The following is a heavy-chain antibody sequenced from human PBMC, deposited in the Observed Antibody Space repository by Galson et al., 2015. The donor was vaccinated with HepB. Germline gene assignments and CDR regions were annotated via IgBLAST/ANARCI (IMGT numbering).Heavy chain of an antibody. D-gene: IGHD3-16*01. CDR3: AKPSTTATTRGGLTAPFDH. Sequence: SLRLSCPASGFTFRVYAMSWVRQAPGKGLEWVSAISNSGSTYYADSVKGRFTISRDNSQNTMYLQMNSLRAEGTALYYCAKPSTTATTRGGLTAPFDHWGQGTLVTVSS. V-gene: IGHV3-23*01. CDR1: GFTFRVYA. CDR2: ISNSGST. J-gene: IGHJ4*02.